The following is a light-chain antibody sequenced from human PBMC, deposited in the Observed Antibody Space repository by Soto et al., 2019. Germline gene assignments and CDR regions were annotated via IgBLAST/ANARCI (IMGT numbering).Light chain of an antibody. J-gene: IGKJ2*01. CDR2: AAS. CDR3: QQSYSTPYT. CDR1: QSISSY. V-gene: IGKV1-39*01. Sequence: DIQMTQSPSSLSASVGDRVTITCRASQSISSYLNWYQQKQGKAPKLLIYAASSLQSGVPLRFSGSGSGTDFTLTISSLQPEDFAPYYCQQSYSTPYTFGQGTKLEIK.